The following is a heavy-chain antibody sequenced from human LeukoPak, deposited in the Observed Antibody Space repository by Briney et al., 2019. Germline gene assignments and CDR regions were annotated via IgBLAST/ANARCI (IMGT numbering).Heavy chain of an antibody. CDR1: GHSFTSNW. V-gene: IGHV5-51*01. Sequence: GESLKISCKGSGHSFTSNWIGWVRQMPGKGLEWMGTAYAGDSDTRYSPSFQGQVTMSADKSTSTAFLQWRSLKASDTAMYYCARLGSNYFYYTVDVWGQGTAVTVSS. CDR2: AYAGDSDT. CDR3: ARLGSNYFYYTVDV. J-gene: IGHJ6*01.